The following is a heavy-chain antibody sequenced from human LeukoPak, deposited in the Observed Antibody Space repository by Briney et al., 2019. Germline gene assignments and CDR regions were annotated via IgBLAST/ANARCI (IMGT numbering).Heavy chain of an antibody. Sequence: GGSLRLSCAASGSTFSSYWMHWVRQAPGKGLVWVSHINTDGSITTYADSVKGRFTISRDNAKNTLYLQMNSLRAEDTAVYYCVRGRDGYPTSALDYWGQGTLVSVSS. D-gene: IGHD5-24*01. J-gene: IGHJ4*02. CDR1: GSTFSSYW. CDR3: VRGRDGYPTSALDY. CDR2: INTDGSIT. V-gene: IGHV3-74*01.